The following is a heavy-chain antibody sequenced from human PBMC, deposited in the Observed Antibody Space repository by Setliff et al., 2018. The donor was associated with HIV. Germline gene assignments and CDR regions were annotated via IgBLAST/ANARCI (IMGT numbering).Heavy chain of an antibody. J-gene: IGHJ4*02. CDR3: ARDNIIRSKDY. CDR2: ITPSDSYT. Sequence: VKVSCKASGYIFTSHKIHWVRQAPGQGLEWMGIITPSDSYTVYAQKFQGRVTMTRDTSTSTVYMELSSLRSDDTAVYYCARDNIIRSKDYWGQGTLVTVSS. CDR1: GYIFTSHK. D-gene: IGHD2-21*01. V-gene: IGHV1-46*01.